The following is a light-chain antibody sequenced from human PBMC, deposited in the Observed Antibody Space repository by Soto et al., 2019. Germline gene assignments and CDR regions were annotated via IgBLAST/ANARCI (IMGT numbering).Light chain of an antibody. CDR1: SSNIGNNY. CDR3: GTWDSSLSAGGV. Sequence: QSVLTQPPSVSAAPGQKVTISCSGSSSNIGNNYVSWYQQLPGTAPKLLIYDNNKRPSGIPDRFSGSESGTSATLGITGLQTGDEADYYCGTWDSSLSAGGVFGTGTKAPS. J-gene: IGLJ1*01. V-gene: IGLV1-51*01. CDR2: DNN.